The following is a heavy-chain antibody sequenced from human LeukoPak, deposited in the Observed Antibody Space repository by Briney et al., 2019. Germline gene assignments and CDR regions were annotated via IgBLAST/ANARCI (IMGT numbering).Heavy chain of an antibody. CDR1: GFTFSDYA. CDR3: AKSDRGGDGCKLLNY. CDR2: ISGSGDAT. V-gene: IGHV3-23*01. D-gene: IGHD2-21*01. Sequence: GGSLRLSCAASGFTFSDYAMSWVRQAPEKGLEWVSAISGSGDATKYADSVKGRFTISRDKSKNTLYLQMNSLRAEDTAVYYCAKSDRGGDGCKLLNYWGQGTLVTVSS. J-gene: IGHJ4*02.